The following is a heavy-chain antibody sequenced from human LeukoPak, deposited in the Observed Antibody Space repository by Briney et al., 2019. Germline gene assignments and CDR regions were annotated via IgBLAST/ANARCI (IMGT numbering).Heavy chain of an antibody. CDR3: AKDGPYSGYDLAR. D-gene: IGHD5-12*01. Sequence: PGGSLRLSCAASGFTFSRYAMNWVRQAPGKGLEWVSAITSGGDSTFYAHSVKGRFTISRDNSKNTLYLQMNSLRAEDTAFYYCAKDGPYSGYDLARWGQGTLVTVSS. V-gene: IGHV3-23*01. J-gene: IGHJ4*02. CDR2: ITSGGDST. CDR1: GFTFSRYA.